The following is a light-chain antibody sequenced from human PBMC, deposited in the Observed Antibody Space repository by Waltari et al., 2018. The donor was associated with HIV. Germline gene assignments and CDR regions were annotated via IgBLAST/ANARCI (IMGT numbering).Light chain of an antibody. CDR1: FRDVGGYNY. CDR3: SSYTSSSTLEV. V-gene: IGLV2-14*01. CDR2: AVD. Sequence: QSALTQPASVSGSPGQSTTIPCSGTFRDVGGYNYVSWYQHHPGKAPKLIIYAVDNRPSGVSSRFSGSKSGNTASLTISGLLPEDEADYYCSSYTSSSTLEVFGGGTKLTVL. J-gene: IGLJ2*01.